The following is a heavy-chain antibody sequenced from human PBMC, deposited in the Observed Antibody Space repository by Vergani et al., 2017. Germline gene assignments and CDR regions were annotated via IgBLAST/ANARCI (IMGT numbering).Heavy chain of an antibody. CDR3: ARSIGYCAGATCRAYYFDH. V-gene: IGHV1-46*02. CDR1: GYIFKNYY. CDR2: LNPTTGHT. Sequence: VPLVQSGAEVRKPGASVTVSCTASGYIFKNYYIHWLRQAPGQAFEWMGILNPTTGHTTSAQKFMGRVDMTRDPSTDTSTRTVQMTLGSLRSEDTAVYYCARSIGYCAGATCRAYYFDHWGQGTRVTVSS. J-gene: IGHJ5*02. D-gene: IGHD2-21*01.